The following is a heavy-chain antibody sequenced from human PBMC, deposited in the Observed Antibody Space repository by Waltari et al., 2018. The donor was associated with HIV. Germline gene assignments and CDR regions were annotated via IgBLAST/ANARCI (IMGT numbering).Heavy chain of an antibody. CDR2: ASRSGST. Sequence: QVQLHESGPGMVKPSETLSLTCAVSGYSISRDWSWGWIGQPPGKGLEWIGSASRSGSTYYSPSLKSRVTISLDTSKNQFSRKLNSVAAADTAVYYCGSGSRRGHSHGIDYWGQGTLVTVSS. J-gene: IGHJ4*02. D-gene: IGHD5-18*01. CDR1: GYSISRDWS. V-gene: IGHV4-38-2*01. CDR3: GSGSRRGHSHGIDY.